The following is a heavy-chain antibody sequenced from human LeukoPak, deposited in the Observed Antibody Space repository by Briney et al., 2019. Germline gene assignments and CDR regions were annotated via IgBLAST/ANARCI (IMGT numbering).Heavy chain of an antibody. J-gene: IGHJ6*03. CDR3: AREGGYYDILTGYYRYYYYYIDV. Sequence: GGSLRLSCAASGFTFDDYGMSWVRQAPGKGLGWVSGINWNGGSTGYADSVKGRFTISRDNAKNSLYLQMNSLRAEDTALYYCAREGGYYDILTGYYRYYYYYIDVWGKGTTVTVSS. V-gene: IGHV3-20*04. CDR2: INWNGGST. D-gene: IGHD3-9*01. CDR1: GFTFDDYG.